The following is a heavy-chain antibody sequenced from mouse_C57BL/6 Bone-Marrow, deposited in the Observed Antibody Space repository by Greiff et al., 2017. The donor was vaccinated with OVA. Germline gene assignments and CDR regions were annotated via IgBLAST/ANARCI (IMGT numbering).Heavy chain of an antibody. CDR3: ASYTTVGGDY. D-gene: IGHD1-1*01. V-gene: IGHV1-50*01. CDR2: IDPSDSYT. CDR1: GYTFTSYW. Sequence: QVQLQQPGAELVKPGASVKLSCKASGYTFTSYWMQWVKQRPGQGLEWIGEIDPSDSYTNYNQKFKGKATLTVDTSSSTAYMQLSSLTSEDSAVYYCASYTTVGGDYWGQGTTLTVSS. J-gene: IGHJ2*01.